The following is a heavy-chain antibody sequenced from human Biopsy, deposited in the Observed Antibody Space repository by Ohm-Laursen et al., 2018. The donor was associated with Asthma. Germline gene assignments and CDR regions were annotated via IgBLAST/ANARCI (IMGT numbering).Heavy chain of an antibody. J-gene: IGHJ6*02. D-gene: IGHD3-10*01. V-gene: IGHV1-18*01. CDR1: GYTFNSAG. Sequence: ASVKVSCKTSGYTFNSAGITWVRLAPGQGIEWMGWISVYNGNTKVAQKLQDKVTMITDTSTSTAYMELMSLRSDDTAVYFCARAVDYSHYYGIDVWGQGTTVTVS. CDR2: ISVYNGNT. CDR3: ARAVDYSHYYGIDV.